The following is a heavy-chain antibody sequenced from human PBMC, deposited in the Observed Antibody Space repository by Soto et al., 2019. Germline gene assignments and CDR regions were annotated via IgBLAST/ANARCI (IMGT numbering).Heavy chain of an antibody. Sequence: GEYLNISCTASGYSLTSYWIGWVLQMPGKGLEWMGIIYPGDSDTIYSPSFQGQVTISADKSISTAYLQWSSLKAPDTAMYYCARHYEMAKTIDIWGQGTMVRVSS. CDR3: ARHYEMAKTIDI. D-gene: IGHD3-16*01. J-gene: IGHJ3*02. CDR2: IYPGDSDT. V-gene: IGHV5-51*01. CDR1: GYSLTSYW.